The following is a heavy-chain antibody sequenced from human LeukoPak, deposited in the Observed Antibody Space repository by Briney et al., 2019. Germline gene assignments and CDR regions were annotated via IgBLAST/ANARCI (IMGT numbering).Heavy chain of an antibody. Sequence: GGSLRLSCAASGFTFDDYGMSWVRQAPGKGLEWVSGINWNGGSTGYADSVKGRFTISRDNAKDSLYLQMNSLRAEDTALYYCARDLHYYGSGSYSSYWGQGTLVTVSS. CDR2: INWNGGST. D-gene: IGHD3-10*01. CDR1: GFTFDDYG. CDR3: ARDLHYYGSGSYSSY. J-gene: IGHJ4*02. V-gene: IGHV3-20*04.